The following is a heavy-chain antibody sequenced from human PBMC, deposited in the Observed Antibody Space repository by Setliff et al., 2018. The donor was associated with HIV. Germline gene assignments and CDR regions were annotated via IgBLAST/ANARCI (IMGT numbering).Heavy chain of an antibody. CDR2: INFGGST. D-gene: IGHD1-1*01. Sequence: SETLSLTCAVYGGSFSGYYWSWIRQTPGEGLEWIGEINFGGSTKYNPSLKSRVTISEDTSKNQFSLNLRSVTAADTATYYCGRHPPTSDYNYNLIFDYWGRGVLVTVSS. V-gene: IGHV4-34*01. CDR3: GRHPPTSDYNYNLIFDY. J-gene: IGHJ4*02. CDR1: GGSFSGYY.